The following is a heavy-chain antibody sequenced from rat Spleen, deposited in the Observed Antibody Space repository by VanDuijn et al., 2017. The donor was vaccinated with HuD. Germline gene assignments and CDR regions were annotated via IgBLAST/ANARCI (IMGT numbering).Heavy chain of an antibody. J-gene: IGHJ3*01. V-gene: IGHV5-7*01. Sequence: EVQLVESDGGLVQPGRSLKLSCAASGFTFSDYYMAWVRQAPTKGLEWVATISYDGSSTYYRDSVKGRFTISRDNAKGTLSLKMNILRSEDTATYYCARLGITLGAGHWFAYWGQGTLVTVSS. D-gene: IGHD1-2*01. CDR2: ISYDGSST. CDR1: GFTFSDYY. CDR3: ARLGITLGAGHWFAY.